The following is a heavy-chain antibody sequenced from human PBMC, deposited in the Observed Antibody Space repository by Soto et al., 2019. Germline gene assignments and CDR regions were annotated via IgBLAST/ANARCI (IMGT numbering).Heavy chain of an antibody. CDR2: INHSGST. CDR1: GGSFSGYY. Sequence: SETLSLTCAVYGGSFSGYYWGWIRQPPGKGLEWIGEINHSGSTNYNPSLKSRVTISVDTSKNQFSLKLSSVTAADTAVYYCARGGSMARWLVGYYYYGMDVWGQGTTVTVSS. J-gene: IGHJ6*02. D-gene: IGHD5-12*01. V-gene: IGHV4-34*01. CDR3: ARGGSMARWLVGYYYYGMDV.